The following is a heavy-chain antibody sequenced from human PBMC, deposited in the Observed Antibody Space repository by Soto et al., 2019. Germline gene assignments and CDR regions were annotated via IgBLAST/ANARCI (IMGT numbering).Heavy chain of an antibody. Sequence: TLSLTCTVSGDSISTADYYWNWIRQPPGKGLEWIGYIYYSGNTYYIPSLKSRVTISVDTSKNQISLKLNSVTAADTAVYYCARGIYSTSSFFDSWGQGTLVTVSS. J-gene: IGHJ4*02. CDR1: GDSISTADYY. V-gene: IGHV4-30-4*01. CDR2: IYYSGNT. D-gene: IGHD6-6*01. CDR3: ARGIYSTSSFFDS.